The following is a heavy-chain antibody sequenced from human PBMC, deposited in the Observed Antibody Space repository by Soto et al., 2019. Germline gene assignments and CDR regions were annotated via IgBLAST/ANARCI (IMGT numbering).Heavy chain of an antibody. Sequence: SVKVSCKASGYTFTSYYMHWVRQAPGQGLEWMGIINPSGGSTSYAQKFQGRVTMTRDTSTSTVYMELSSLRSEDTAVYYCARDFGDNYDFWSGSNWFDPWGQGTLVTVSS. CDR3: ARDFGDNYDFWSGSNWFDP. CDR1: GYTFTSYY. J-gene: IGHJ5*02. D-gene: IGHD3-3*01. CDR2: INPSGGST. V-gene: IGHV1-46*01.